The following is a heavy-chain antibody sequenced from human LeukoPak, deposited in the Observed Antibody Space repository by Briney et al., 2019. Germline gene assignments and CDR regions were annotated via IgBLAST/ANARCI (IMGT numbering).Heavy chain of an antibody. J-gene: IGHJ4*02. CDR2: IIISSSYI. CDR3: ARTYYDILTGYYYYFDY. D-gene: IGHD3-9*01. CDR1: GFTFSSYS. Sequence: GGSLRLSCAASGFTFSSYSMNWVRQAPGKGLEWFSSIIISSSYIYYADSVKGRFTISRDNAKNSLYLQMNSLRAEDTAVYYCARTYYDILTGYYYYFDYWGQGTLVTVSS. V-gene: IGHV3-21*01.